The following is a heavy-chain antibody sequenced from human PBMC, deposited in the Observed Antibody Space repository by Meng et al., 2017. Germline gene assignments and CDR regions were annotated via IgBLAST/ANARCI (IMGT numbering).Heavy chain of an antibody. CDR3: ARDYGSGRIILHFDY. Sequence: QGEVLRSGAEVKRPGASVKVSCKASGYTFTGYYMHWVRQAPVQGLEWMGRINPNSGGTNYAQKFQGRVTMTRDTSISTAYMELSRLRSDDTAVYYCARDYGSGRIILHFDYWGQGTLVTVSS. CDR1: GYTFTGYY. CDR2: INPNSGGT. D-gene: IGHD3-10*01. V-gene: IGHV1-2*06. J-gene: IGHJ4*02.